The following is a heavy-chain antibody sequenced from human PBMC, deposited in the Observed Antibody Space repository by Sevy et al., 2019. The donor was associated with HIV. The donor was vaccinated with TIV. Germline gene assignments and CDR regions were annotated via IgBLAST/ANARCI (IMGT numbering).Heavy chain of an antibody. Sequence: SETLSLTCTISGGSISSGGYYWNWIRQHPGKGLEWIGYISFSGSTYYNPSLKSRVTISFDTSTNQFSLKLRSLTAADTAVYYCARDSACSSTSCYGDFFAYWGQGTLVTVSS. J-gene: IGHJ4*02. V-gene: IGHV4-31*03. CDR3: ARDSACSSTSCYGDFFAY. D-gene: IGHD2-2*01. CDR1: GGSISSGGYY. CDR2: ISFSGST.